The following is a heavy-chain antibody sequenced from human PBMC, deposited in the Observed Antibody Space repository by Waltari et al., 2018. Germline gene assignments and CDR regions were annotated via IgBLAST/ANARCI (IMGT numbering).Heavy chain of an antibody. J-gene: IGHJ5*02. CDR1: GYNFSDYG. CDR3: ARERHRLMEEGYLMALDP. Sequence: QVQLVQSGAEVKKPGASVKVSCKASGYNFSDYGISWVRPAPGQGLGWMGWNSGNNGHTNHAQKFQGRLIMTEDTSATTVYMELTYLTSDDTAVYYCARERHRLMEEGYLMALDPWGQGTLVTVSS. D-gene: IGHD3-3*01. CDR2: NSGNNGHT. V-gene: IGHV1-18*01.